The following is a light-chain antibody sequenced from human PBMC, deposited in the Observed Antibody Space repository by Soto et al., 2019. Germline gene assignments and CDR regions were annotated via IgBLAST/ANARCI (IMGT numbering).Light chain of an antibody. CDR3: QHRSGWPPWT. Sequence: EIVLTQSPATLSLSPGERATLSCRASQSVSTYLAWHQQKPGQAPRLLIYDVSDRATGIPARFSGSGSGTNFTLTISGLEPEDFAVYYCQHRSGWPPWTFGQGTKVQI. V-gene: IGKV3-11*01. J-gene: IGKJ1*01. CDR1: QSVSTY. CDR2: DVS.